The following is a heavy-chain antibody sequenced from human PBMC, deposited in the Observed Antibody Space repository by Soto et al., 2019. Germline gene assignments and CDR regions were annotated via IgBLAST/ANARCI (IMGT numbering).Heavy chain of an antibody. Sequence: SETLSLTCTVSGGSISSSSYYWGWTRQPPGKGLEWIGSIYYSGSTYYNPSLKSRVTISVDTSKNQFSLKLSSVTAADTAVYYCARLSDFWSGYHDYWGQGTLVTVSS. CDR2: IYYSGST. D-gene: IGHD3-3*01. CDR1: GGSISSSSYY. J-gene: IGHJ4*02. CDR3: ARLSDFWSGYHDY. V-gene: IGHV4-39*01.